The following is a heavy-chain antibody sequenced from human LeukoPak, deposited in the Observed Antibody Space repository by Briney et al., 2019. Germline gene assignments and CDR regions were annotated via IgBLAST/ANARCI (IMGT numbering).Heavy chain of an antibody. J-gene: IGHJ3*02. V-gene: IGHV4-30-4*01. Sequence: SQTLSLTCTVSGGSISSGDYYWSWIRQPPGKGLEWIGYIYYSGSTHYNPSLKSRVTISVDTSKNQFSLKLSSVTAADTAVYYCAREVGYCSSTSCYGDAFDIWGQGTMVTVSS. CDR2: IYYSGST. CDR3: AREVGYCSSTSCYGDAFDI. CDR1: GGSISSGDYY. D-gene: IGHD2-2*01.